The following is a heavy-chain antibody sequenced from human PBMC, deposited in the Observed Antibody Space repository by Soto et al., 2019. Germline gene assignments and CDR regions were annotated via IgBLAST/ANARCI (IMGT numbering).Heavy chain of an antibody. D-gene: IGHD3-16*02. CDR2: IYHSGST. Sequence: EPLSLTFAVSCYSIRSGYYWGWIRQPPGKGLEWIGSIYHSGSTYYKPSLKSRVTISVDTSKNQFSLKLSSVTAADTAVYYCARLGAYDYVWESYRFNHFVYWCQG. J-gene: IGHJ4*02. CDR3: ARLGAYDYVWESYRFNHFVY. V-gene: IGHV4-38-2*01. CDR1: CYSIRSGYY.